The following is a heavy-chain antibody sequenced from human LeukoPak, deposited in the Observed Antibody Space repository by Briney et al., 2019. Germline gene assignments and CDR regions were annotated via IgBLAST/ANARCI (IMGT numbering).Heavy chain of an antibody. Sequence: ASVKVSCKASGYTFTDYYMHWVRQAPGQGLEWMGWINPNSGGTNYAQKFQGRVTMTRDTSTSTVYMELSSLRSEDTAVYYCARGLATWDDSGYDPLIDYWGQGTLVTVSS. D-gene: IGHD5-12*01. CDR3: ARGLATWDDSGYDPLIDY. J-gene: IGHJ4*02. V-gene: IGHV1-2*02. CDR2: INPNSGGT. CDR1: GYTFTDYY.